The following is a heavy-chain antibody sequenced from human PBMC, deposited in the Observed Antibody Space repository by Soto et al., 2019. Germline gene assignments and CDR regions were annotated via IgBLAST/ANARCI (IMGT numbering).Heavy chain of an antibody. CDR3: ARGGMVRGVLGYYYYYGMDV. Sequence: PSETLSLTCAVYGGSFSGYYWSWIRQPPGKGLEWIGEINHSGSTNYNPSLKSRVTISVDTSKNQFSLKPSSVTAADTAVYYCARGGMVRGVLGYYYYYGMDVWGQGTTVTVSS. CDR1: GGSFSGYY. CDR2: INHSGST. V-gene: IGHV4-34*01. J-gene: IGHJ6*02. D-gene: IGHD3-10*01.